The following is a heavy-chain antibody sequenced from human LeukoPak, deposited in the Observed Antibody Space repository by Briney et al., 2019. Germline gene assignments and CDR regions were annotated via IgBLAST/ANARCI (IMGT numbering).Heavy chain of an antibody. CDR1: GYTFTGYF. V-gene: IGHV1-2*02. J-gene: IGHJ4*02. CDR3: ARQGYCSGGSCHGFFIDY. CDR2: LNPNSGDT. Sequence: ASVKVSCKASGYTFTGYFIHWVRQAPGLGLEWMGWLNPNSGDTKFEHNFQGRVTLTRDTSISTAYMELSRLRSDDTAVYYCARQGYCSGGSCHGFFIDYWGQGTLVTVSS. D-gene: IGHD2-15*01.